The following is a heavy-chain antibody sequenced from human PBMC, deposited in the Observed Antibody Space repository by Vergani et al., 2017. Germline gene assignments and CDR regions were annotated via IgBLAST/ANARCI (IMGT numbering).Heavy chain of an antibody. Sequence: EVPLLESGGGLVQPGGSLRLSCAASVFTFSSYAMSWVRQAPGKGPEWISAIRGSGGSTYYAHSVKGRFTISRDNSKNTLYLHINSLRAEDTAVYYCAQVDCSSTRCYEYYFDYWGKGTLVIVSS. D-gene: IGHD2-2*01. CDR1: VFTFSSYA. V-gene: IGHV3-23*01. J-gene: IGHJ4*02. CDR3: AQVDCSSTRCYEYYFDY. CDR2: IRGSGGST.